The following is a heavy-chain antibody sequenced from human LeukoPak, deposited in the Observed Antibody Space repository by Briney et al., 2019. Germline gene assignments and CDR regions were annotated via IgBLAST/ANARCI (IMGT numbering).Heavy chain of an antibody. Sequence: PSETLSLTCTVSGGSISSSSYYWGWIRQPPGKGLEWIGSIYYTGSTYYNPSLKSRVTISVDTSKNQFSLKLSSVTAADTAVYYCARRMNYYYYMDVWGKGTTVTVSS. J-gene: IGHJ6*03. CDR1: GGSISSSSYY. CDR3: ARRMNYYYYMDV. V-gene: IGHV4-39*01. CDR2: IYYTGST.